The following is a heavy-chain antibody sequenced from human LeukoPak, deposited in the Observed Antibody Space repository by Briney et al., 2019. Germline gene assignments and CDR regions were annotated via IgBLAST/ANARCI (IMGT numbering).Heavy chain of an antibody. CDR1: GFTFGDYA. V-gene: IGHV3-49*04. D-gene: IGHD3-22*01. CDR2: IRSKAYGGTT. CDR3: TRERGLFHYDSSGPDY. Sequence: PGGSLRLSCTTSGFTFGDYAMSWVRQAPGKGLEWVGFIRSKAYGGTTEYAASVKGRFTISRDDSKSIAYLQMNSLKTEDTAVYYCTRERGLFHYDSSGPDYWGQGTLVTVSS. J-gene: IGHJ4*02.